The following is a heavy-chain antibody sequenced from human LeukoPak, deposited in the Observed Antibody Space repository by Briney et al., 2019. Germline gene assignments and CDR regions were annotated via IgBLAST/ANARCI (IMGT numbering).Heavy chain of an antibody. Sequence: GGSLRLSCAASGFTFDDYGMSWVRQAPGKGLEWVSGINWNGGSTGYADSVKGRFTISRDNAKNSLYLQMNSLRAEDTALYYCARDLGYCSSTSCSYFDYWGQGTLVTVSS. CDR3: ARDLGYCSSTSCSYFDY. D-gene: IGHD2-2*01. J-gene: IGHJ4*02. V-gene: IGHV3-20*04. CDR2: INWNGGST. CDR1: GFTFDDYG.